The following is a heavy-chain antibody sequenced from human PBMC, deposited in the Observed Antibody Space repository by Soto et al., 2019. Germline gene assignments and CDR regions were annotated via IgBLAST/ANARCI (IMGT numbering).Heavy chain of an antibody. CDR1: GFTFTSS. CDR2: VWFDGNNK. D-gene: IGHD3-22*01. V-gene: IGHV3-33*01. J-gene: IGHJ4*02. CDR3: VRGAPRYDSSGTNFDY. Sequence: LRLSCVASGFTFTSSMHWVRQAPGKGLEWVAVVWFDGNNKYYADSVKGRFTISRDNSKNTLYLQMNSLRVEDTAVYYCVRGAPRYDSSGTNFDYWGKGTLVTVSS.